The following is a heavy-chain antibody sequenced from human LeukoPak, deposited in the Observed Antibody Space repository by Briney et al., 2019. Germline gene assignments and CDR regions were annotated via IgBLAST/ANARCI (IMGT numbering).Heavy chain of an antibody. CDR3: ARDRANYGSGSSSFDY. CDR1: GFTFSSYW. V-gene: IGHV3-7*01. D-gene: IGHD3-10*01. Sequence: GGSLRLSCAASGFTFSSYWMSWVRQAPGKGLEWVANIKQDGSEKYYVDSVKGRFTISRDNAKNSLYLQINSLRAEDTAVYYCARDRANYGSGSSSFDYWGQGTLVTVSS. J-gene: IGHJ4*02. CDR2: IKQDGSEK.